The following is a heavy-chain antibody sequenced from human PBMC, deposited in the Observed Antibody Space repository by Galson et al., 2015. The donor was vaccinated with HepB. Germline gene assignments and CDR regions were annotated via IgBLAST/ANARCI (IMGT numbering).Heavy chain of an antibody. CDR1: DASVSSKSFY. Sequence: ETLSLTCTVSDASVSSKSFYWAWIRQPPGRGLQWIGSIYYTGATYSYLPLKSRVTISIDTSKSQFSLRLSSVTAADTATYFCARGGYAPETDKYYGVDVWGQGTTVFVSS. CDR3: ARGGYAPETDKYYGVDV. J-gene: IGHJ6*02. CDR2: IYYTGAT. D-gene: IGHD5-12*01. V-gene: IGHV4-39*07.